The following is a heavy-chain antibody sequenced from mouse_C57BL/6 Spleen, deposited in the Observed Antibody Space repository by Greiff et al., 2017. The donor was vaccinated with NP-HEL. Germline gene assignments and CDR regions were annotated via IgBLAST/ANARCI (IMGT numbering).Heavy chain of an antibody. CDR2: IDPSDSET. CDR1: GYTFTSYW. J-gene: IGHJ1*03. V-gene: IGHV1-52*01. D-gene: IGHD1-1*01. Sequence: VQLQQPGAELVRPGSSVKLSCKASGYTFTSYWMHWVKQRPIQGLEWIGNIDPSDSETHYNQKFKDKATLTVDKSSSTAYMQLSSLTSEDSAVDYCARSYYGSSPYWYFEVWGTGTTVTVSS. CDR3: ARSYYGSSPYWYFEV.